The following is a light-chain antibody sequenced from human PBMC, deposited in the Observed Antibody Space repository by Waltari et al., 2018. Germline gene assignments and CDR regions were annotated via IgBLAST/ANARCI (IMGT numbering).Light chain of an antibody. CDR2: HHS. Sequence: SYELTQPPSVSVSPGQTATITCSGDRVADTYFWWDQQRPGQSPVLVIFHHSQRPSGIPGRFGGSTSGNTATLTIREAQTMDEADYYCQAWVSRTVVFGGGTKLTVL. CDR1: RVADTY. V-gene: IGLV3-1*01. J-gene: IGLJ2*01. CDR3: QAWVSRTVV.